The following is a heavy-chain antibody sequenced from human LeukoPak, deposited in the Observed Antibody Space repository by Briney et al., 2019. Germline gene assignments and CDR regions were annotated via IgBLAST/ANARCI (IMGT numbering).Heavy chain of an antibody. V-gene: IGHV4-30-4*08. CDR1: GGSISSGDYY. CDR3: ARGDYGDYLPWFDP. CDR2: IYYSGST. Sequence: SQTLSLTCTVSGGSISSGDYYWSWIRQPPGKGLEWIGYIYYSGSTYYNPSLKSRVTISLDTSKNQFSLKLSSVTAADTAVYYCARGDYGDYLPWFDPWGQGTLVTVSS. D-gene: IGHD4-17*01. J-gene: IGHJ5*02.